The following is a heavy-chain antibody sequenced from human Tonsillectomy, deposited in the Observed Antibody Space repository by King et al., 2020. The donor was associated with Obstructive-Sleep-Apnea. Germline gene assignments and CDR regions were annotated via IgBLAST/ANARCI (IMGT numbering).Heavy chain of an antibody. CDR1: GYTFTSHS. D-gene: IGHD3-22*01. Sequence: QLVQSGAEVKKPGASVKVSCKASGYTFTSHSISWVRQAPGQGLEWMGWISGHNGNTNYAKKLQGRVTMTTDTSTSTAYMGLRSLRSDDTAVYYCARGYYFDGRGYFYFDYWGQGTLVTVSS. V-gene: IGHV1-18*04. J-gene: IGHJ4*02. CDR3: ARGYYFDGRGYFYFDY. CDR2: ISGHNGNT.